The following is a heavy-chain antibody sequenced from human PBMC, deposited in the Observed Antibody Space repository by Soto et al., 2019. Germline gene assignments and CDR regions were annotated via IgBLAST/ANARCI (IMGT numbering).Heavy chain of an antibody. V-gene: IGHV3-74*01. CDR3: AKSGAHSSRSMGYYFDS. J-gene: IGHJ4*02. D-gene: IGHD3-10*01. CDR2: INDYGTTI. Sequence: GGSLRLSXAASGFNLGSYWMHWVRQAPGKGLVWVSRINDYGTTINYAESVEGRFTISRDDAKSEVYLQMSSLGGDDTALYYCAKSGAHSSRSMGYYFDSWGQGTLVTVSS. CDR1: GFNLGSYW.